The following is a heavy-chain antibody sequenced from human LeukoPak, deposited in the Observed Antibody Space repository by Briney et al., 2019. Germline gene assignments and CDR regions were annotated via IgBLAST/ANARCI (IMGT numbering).Heavy chain of an antibody. CDR1: GFTVSSNY. D-gene: IGHD1-26*01. V-gene: IGHV3-66*01. J-gene: IGHJ4*02. CDR2: IYSGGST. CDR3: ARAPRIVGATNEYYFDY. Sequence: GGSLRLSCAASGFTVSSNYMSWVRQAPGKGLEWVSVIYSGGSTYYADSVKGRFTISRDNSKNTLYLQMNSLRAEDTAVYYCARAPRIVGATNEYYFDYWGQGTLVTVSS.